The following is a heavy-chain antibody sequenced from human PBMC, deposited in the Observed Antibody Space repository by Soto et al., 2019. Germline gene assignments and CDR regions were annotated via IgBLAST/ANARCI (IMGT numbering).Heavy chain of an antibody. D-gene: IGHD2-15*01. CDR1: GGSISSSSYY. Sequence: SETLSLTCTVSGGSISSSSYYWGWIRQPPGKGLEWIGSIYYRGNTYYNPSLKSRVTISVDTSKNQFSLKLSSVTAADTAVYYCAREGGGYCSGGSCQVDYWGQGTLVTVYS. CDR2: IYYRGNT. V-gene: IGHV4-39*02. J-gene: IGHJ4*02. CDR3: AREGGGYCSGGSCQVDY.